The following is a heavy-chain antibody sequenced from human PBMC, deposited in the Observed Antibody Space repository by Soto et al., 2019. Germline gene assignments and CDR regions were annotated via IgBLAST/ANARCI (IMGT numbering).Heavy chain of an antibody. J-gene: IGHJ4*02. CDR2: IYYSGST. CDR1: GGSISSGGYY. V-gene: IGHV4-31*03. CDR3: ARGGGGYVDFDY. Sequence: SETLSLTCTVSGGSISSGGYYWSWIRQHPGKGLEWIGYIYYSGSTYYNPSLKSRVTISVDTSKNQFSLKLSSVTAADTAVYYCARGGGGYVDFDYWGQGTLVTVSS. D-gene: IGHD1-26*01.